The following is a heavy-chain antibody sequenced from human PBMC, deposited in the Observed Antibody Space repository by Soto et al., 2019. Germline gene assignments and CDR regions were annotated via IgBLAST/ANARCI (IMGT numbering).Heavy chain of an antibody. CDR2: ISGSGDTK. CDR1: GFAFSSCS. Sequence: PGGSLRLSCASSGFAFSSCSMNWVRQAPGKGLEWVSFISGSGDTKYYADSVKGRFTISRDNAKNSLYLQMSSLRDEDTAVYYCAKYCSSDVCFDYWGQGTRVTVSS. CDR3: AKYCSSDVCFDY. D-gene: IGHD2-8*01. V-gene: IGHV3-48*02. J-gene: IGHJ4*02.